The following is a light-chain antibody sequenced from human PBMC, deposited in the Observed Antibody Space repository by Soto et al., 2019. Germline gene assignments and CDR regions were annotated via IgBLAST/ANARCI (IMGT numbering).Light chain of an antibody. CDR3: QSYDSSLRFYVV. J-gene: IGLJ2*01. V-gene: IGLV1-40*01. CDR1: SANIGAGYD. Sequence: QSVLTQPPSISGAPGQSITISCTGSSANIGAGYDVHWYQQFPGTAPKLLIHGNNDRPSGVSDRFSASKSGTSASLAITGLQAEDEADYYCQSYDSSLRFYVVFGGGTKLTVL. CDR2: GNN.